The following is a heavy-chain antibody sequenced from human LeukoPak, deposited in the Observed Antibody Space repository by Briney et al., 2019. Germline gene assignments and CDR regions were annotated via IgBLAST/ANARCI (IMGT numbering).Heavy chain of an antibody. CDR2: IRGKAYGGTT. Sequence: PGGSLRLSCTASGFTFGDYAMSWVRQAPGKGLEWVGFIRGKAYGGTTEYAASVRGRFTISRDDSKSSAYLQVNSLKTEDTAVYYCSRAGSGIHYGMDVWGQGTTVTVSS. CDR1: GFTFGDYA. V-gene: IGHV3-49*04. D-gene: IGHD1-26*01. J-gene: IGHJ6*02. CDR3: SRAGSGIHYGMDV.